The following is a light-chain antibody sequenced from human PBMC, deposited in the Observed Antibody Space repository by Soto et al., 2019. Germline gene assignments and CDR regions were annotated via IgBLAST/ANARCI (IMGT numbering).Light chain of an antibody. CDR2: GAS. CDR3: QQYGSSPRT. Sequence: EIVLTQSPGTLSLSPGARATLSCRASKSVSSSFLAWYQQIPGQAPRVLIYGASSRATGIPDRFSGSWSGTDFTLTISRLEPEDFAVYYCQQYGSSPRTFGQGTKVEIK. V-gene: IGKV3-20*01. CDR1: KSVSSSF. J-gene: IGKJ1*01.